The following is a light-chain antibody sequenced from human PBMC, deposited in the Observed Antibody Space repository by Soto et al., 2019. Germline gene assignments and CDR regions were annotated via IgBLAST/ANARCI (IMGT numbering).Light chain of an antibody. CDR2: GNS. CDR1: SSNIGAGYD. V-gene: IGLV1-40*01. Sequence: QAVVTQPPSVSGAPGQRVTISCTGSSSNIGAGYDVHGYQQLPGTAPKLLIYGNSNRPSGVPDRFSGSKSGTSASLAITGLQAEDEADYYCQSYDSSLSGFWVFCGWTKLPVL. CDR3: QSYDSSLSGFWV. J-gene: IGLJ3*02.